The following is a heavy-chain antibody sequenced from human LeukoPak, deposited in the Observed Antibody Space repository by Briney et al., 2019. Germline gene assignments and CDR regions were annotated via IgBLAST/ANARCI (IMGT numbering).Heavy chain of an antibody. D-gene: IGHD6-19*01. J-gene: IGHJ4*02. CDR3: ARTVAGLYYFDY. CDR2: ISSSSSYI. CDR1: GFTFSSYS. V-gene: IGHV3-21*01. Sequence: PGGSLRLSCAASGFTFSSYSMSWVRQAPGKGLEWVSSISSSSSYIYYADSVKGRFTISRDNAKNSLYLQMNSLRAEDTAVYYCARTVAGLYYFDYWGQGTLVTVSS.